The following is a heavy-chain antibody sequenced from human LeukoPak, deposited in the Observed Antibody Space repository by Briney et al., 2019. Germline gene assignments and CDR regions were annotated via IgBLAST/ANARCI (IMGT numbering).Heavy chain of an antibody. CDR1: GGSISSSSYY. CDR3: AGHPYLSCGWYNH. Sequence: SETLSLTCTVSGGSISSSSYYWGWIRQPPGKGLEWIGSMYYSGTTYYNPSLKSRVTISVDTSKNQFSLNLSSVTAADTAVYSCAGHPYLSCGWYNHWGQGTLVTVSS. D-gene: IGHD6-19*01. J-gene: IGHJ5*02. V-gene: IGHV4-39*01. CDR2: MYYSGTT.